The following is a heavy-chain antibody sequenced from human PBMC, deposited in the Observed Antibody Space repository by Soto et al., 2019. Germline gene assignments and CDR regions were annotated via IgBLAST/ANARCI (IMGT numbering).Heavy chain of an antibody. CDR2: IYYRGNA. CDR3: ARLEGLATISYYFDF. D-gene: IGHD5-12*01. V-gene: IGHV4-39*01. J-gene: IGHJ4*02. Sequence: PSETLPLTCSVSDDSINSDKYYWGWIRQPPGKGLEWIGSIYYRGNAYYNPSLQTRVAISLDKSKSQFSLKLNSVTAADSAVYFCARLEGLATISYYFDFWGPGALVTVSS. CDR1: DDSINSDKYY.